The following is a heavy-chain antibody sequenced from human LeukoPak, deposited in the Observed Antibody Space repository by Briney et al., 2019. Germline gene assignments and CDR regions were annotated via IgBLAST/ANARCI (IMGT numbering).Heavy chain of an antibody. CDR1: GFTFSSYA. CDR2: ISGGGFNT. Sequence: GGSLRLSCAASGFTFSSYAMSWVRQAPGKGLEWVSAISGGGFNTYYADSVKGRFTVSRDNSKNTLYLQMNSLRAEDTAVYYCAKPTNCGSGSYKNSFDYWGQGILVTVSS. CDR3: AKPTNCGSGSYKNSFDY. V-gene: IGHV3-23*01. D-gene: IGHD3-10*01. J-gene: IGHJ4*02.